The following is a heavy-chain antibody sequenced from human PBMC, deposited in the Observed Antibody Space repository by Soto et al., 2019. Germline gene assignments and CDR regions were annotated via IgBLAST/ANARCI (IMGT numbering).Heavy chain of an antibody. J-gene: IGHJ4*02. V-gene: IGHV4-39*01. CDR2: IYYSGST. CDR1: GGSISSSSYY. CDR3: ARNGDYYDSSGYHGLFDY. D-gene: IGHD3-22*01. Sequence: SETLSLTCTVSGGSISSSSYYWGGIRQPPGKGLEWIGSIYYSGSTYYNPSLKSRVTISVDTSKNQFSLKLSSVTAADTAVYYCARNGDYYDSSGYHGLFDYWGKGTLVTVSS.